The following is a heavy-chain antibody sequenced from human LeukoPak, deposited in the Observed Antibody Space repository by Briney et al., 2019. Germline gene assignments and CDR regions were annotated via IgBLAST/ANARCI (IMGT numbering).Heavy chain of an antibody. CDR2: INHSGST. Sequence: SETLSLTCAVYGGSFSGYYWSWIRQPPGKGLEWIGEINHSGSTNYNPSLTSRVTISVDTSKNQFSLKLSSVTAADTAVYYCARDIPRGWLVPYYYYGMYVWGQGTTVTVSS. V-gene: IGHV4-34*01. CDR3: ARDIPRGWLVPYYYYGMYV. J-gene: IGHJ6*02. CDR1: GGSFSGYY. D-gene: IGHD6-19*01.